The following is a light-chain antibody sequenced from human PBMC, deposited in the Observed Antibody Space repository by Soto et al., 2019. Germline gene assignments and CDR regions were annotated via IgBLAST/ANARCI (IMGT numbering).Light chain of an antibody. CDR1: QSVSNSY. CDR2: GAS. CDR3: QQYGTSALT. J-gene: IGKJ4*01. Sequence: EIVLTQSPGTLSLSPGERATLSSRASQSVSNSYLAWYQQKPGQAPRLLIYGASSRATGIPDRFSGSGSGTDFTLTISRLEPEDFAVYYCQQYGTSALTFGGGTKVEIK. V-gene: IGKV3-20*01.